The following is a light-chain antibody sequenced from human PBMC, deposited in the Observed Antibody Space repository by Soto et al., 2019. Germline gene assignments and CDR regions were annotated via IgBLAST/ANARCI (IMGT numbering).Light chain of an antibody. CDR3: SSYTNTDSWV. J-gene: IGLJ3*02. Sequence: QPVLTQPASVSGSLGQSITISCTGTTSDIGAYDRVSWYQQHPGKAPKLMISDVSFRPSGVSNRFSGSKSGNTASLTISGLQAVDEGDYYCSSYTNTDSWVFGGGTKLTVL. CDR2: DVS. CDR1: TSDIGAYDR. V-gene: IGLV2-14*01.